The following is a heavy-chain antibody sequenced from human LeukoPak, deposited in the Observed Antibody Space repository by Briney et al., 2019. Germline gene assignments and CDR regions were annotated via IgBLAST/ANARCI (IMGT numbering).Heavy chain of an antibody. Sequence: GGSLRLSCSASGFTLISHTMHWVRQAPGKGLEWVAVISYDGSHKYYADSVKGRFTISRDNSKNTLYLQMNSLTAEDTAVYYCASGQEKDDYGSDYWGQGTLVTASS. CDR3: ASGQEKDDYGSDY. V-gene: IGHV3-30-3*01. J-gene: IGHJ4*02. CDR1: GFTLISHT. CDR2: ISYDGSHK. D-gene: IGHD3-10*01.